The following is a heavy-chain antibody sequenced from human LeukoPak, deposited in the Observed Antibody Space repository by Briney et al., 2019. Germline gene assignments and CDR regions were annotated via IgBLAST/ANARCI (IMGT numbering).Heavy chain of an antibody. Sequence: SVKVSCKASGGTFSSYAISWVRQAPGQGLEWMGGIIPIFGTANYAQKFQGRVTITADESTSTAYMELSSLRSEDTAVYYCARAWYARTYYDFWSGYYTDWFDPWGQGTLVTVSS. V-gene: IGHV1-69*13. CDR3: ARAWYARTYYDFWSGYYTDWFDP. D-gene: IGHD3-3*01. CDR1: GGTFSSYA. J-gene: IGHJ5*02. CDR2: IIPIFGTA.